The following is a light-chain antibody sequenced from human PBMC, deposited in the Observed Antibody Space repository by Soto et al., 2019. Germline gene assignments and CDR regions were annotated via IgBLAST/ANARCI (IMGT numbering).Light chain of an antibody. Sequence: EIVMTQSPAALSLSPGERATLSCRASQSVGTNLAWYQQKPGQPPRPLIYGASARATDVPARFSGSGSGTDFTLTISSLQSEDFAVYYCQQYSDWAPITFGGGTKVEIK. CDR1: QSVGTN. CDR3: QQYSDWAPIT. CDR2: GAS. J-gene: IGKJ4*01. V-gene: IGKV3-15*01.